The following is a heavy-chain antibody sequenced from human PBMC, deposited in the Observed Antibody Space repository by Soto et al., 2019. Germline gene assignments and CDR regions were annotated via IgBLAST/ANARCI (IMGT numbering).Heavy chain of an antibody. D-gene: IGHD3-16*01. CDR3: ARGGYYDNTWGKLSHYGLDV. V-gene: IGHV1-18*01. CDR2: ISPYHDNK. CDR1: GYTFIRYG. Sequence: QVQLVQSAAEVKKPGASVRVSCKASGYTFIRYGIAWVRQAPGQGLEWMGWISPYHDNKIYAQKLQGRVTMTADTSTRTVYMELRGLKSDDTAVYSCARGGYYDNTWGKLSHYGLDVWGQGTSVTVSS. J-gene: IGHJ6*02.